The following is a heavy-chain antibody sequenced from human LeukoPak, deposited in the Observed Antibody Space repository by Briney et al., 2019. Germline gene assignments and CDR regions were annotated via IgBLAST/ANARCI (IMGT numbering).Heavy chain of an antibody. Sequence: PGRSLRLSCAASGFTFSSYSMNWVRQAPGKGLEWVSYISGSSSTIYYADSVKGRFTISRDNAKNSLYLQMNSLRDEDTAVYYCARDSGRLTQYYFEYWGQGTLVTVSS. D-gene: IGHD5-24*01. CDR1: GFTFSSYS. CDR3: ARDSGRLTQYYFEY. V-gene: IGHV3-48*02. CDR2: ISGSSSTI. J-gene: IGHJ4*02.